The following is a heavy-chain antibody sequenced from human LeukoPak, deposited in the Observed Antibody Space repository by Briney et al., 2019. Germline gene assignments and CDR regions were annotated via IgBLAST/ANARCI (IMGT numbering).Heavy chain of an antibody. Sequence: QPGGSLRLSCAASGFTFSSYDMHWVRQATGKGLEWVSAIGTAGDTYYPGSVKGRFTISRENAKNSLYLQMNSLRAGDTAVYYCAREGYGSGSYYGLGMDVWGQGTTVTVSS. J-gene: IGHJ6*02. CDR2: IGTAGDT. V-gene: IGHV3-13*01. CDR3: AREGYGSGSYYGLGMDV. D-gene: IGHD3-10*01. CDR1: GFTFSSYD.